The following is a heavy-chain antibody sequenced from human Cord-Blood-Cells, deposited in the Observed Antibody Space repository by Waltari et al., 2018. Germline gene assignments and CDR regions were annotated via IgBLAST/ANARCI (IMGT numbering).Heavy chain of an antibody. J-gene: IGHJ6*02. CDR3: ARGRVYCSSTSCYYYYGMDV. D-gene: IGHD2-2*01. CDR2: INHSGST. V-gene: IGHV4-34*01. Sequence: QVQLQQWGAGLLKPSESLSLTCAVYGGSFSGSYWSSIRQPQGQGREWIGEINHSGSTNYNPSLKTRVTISVDTSKNQFSLKLSSVTAADTAVYYCARGRVYCSSTSCYYYYGMDVWGQGTTVTVSS. CDR1: GGSFSGSY.